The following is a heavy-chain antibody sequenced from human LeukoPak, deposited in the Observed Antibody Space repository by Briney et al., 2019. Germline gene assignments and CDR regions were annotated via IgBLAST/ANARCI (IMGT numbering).Heavy chain of an antibody. CDR3: AREPELLRAFDI. CDR2: MNPNSGNT. J-gene: IGHJ3*02. Sequence: GASVKVSCKASGYTFTSYDINWVRQATGQGLEWMGWMNPNSGNTGYAQKFQGRVTMTRNTSISTAYMELSSLRSEDTAVYYCAREPELLRAFDIWGQGTMVTVSS. CDR1: GYTFTSYD. V-gene: IGHV1-8*01. D-gene: IGHD1-26*01.